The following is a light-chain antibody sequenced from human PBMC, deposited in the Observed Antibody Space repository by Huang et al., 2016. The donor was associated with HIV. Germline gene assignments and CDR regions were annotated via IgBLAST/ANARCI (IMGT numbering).Light chain of an antibody. CDR3: QKYNSAPLT. Sequence: DIQMTQSPSSLSASVGDRVTITGRASQGISNYLAWYQQKPGKVPKLLIYAASTLQSGVPSRFSGSGSGTDFTLTISSLQPEDVATYYCQKYNSAPLTFGRGTKVEIK. J-gene: IGKJ4*01. V-gene: IGKV1-27*01. CDR1: QGISNY. CDR2: AAS.